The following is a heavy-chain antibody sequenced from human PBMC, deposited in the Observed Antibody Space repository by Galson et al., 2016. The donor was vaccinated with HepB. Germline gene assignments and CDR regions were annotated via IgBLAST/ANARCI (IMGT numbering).Heavy chain of an antibody. Sequence: SETLSLTCAVYGGSFSGYFWSWMRQPPGKGLEWIGEINHSGSTNYNPSLKGRVTISVDTSKNQFSLKLNSVTAADTAVYYCARGRTRGILGPNGYCSGASCRNPYYFDYWGQGTLVTVSS. J-gene: IGHJ4*02. D-gene: IGHD2-15*01. CDR1: GGSFSGYF. CDR3: ARGRTRGILGPNGYCSGASCRNPYYFDY. V-gene: IGHV4-34*01. CDR2: INHSGST.